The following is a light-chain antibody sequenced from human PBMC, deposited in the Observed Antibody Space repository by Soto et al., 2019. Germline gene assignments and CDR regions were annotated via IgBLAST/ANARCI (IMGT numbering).Light chain of an antibody. V-gene: IGKV3-11*01. CDR2: DAS. CDR1: QSVGSF. CDR3: KQRTDCT. Sequence: EIVLTQSQATLSLSPGERATLSCRTSQSVGSFLAWYQQKPGQAPRLLIYDASNRATGIPVRFSGSGYGTDFTLTINCLEPENCAVDYCKQRTDCTFGQRTNVEV. J-gene: IGKJ1*01.